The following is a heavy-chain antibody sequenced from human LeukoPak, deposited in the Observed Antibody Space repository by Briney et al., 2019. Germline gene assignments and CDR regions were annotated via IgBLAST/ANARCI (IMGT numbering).Heavy chain of an antibody. CDR1: GGSISSGDYY. CDR3: ARVPYLCSSTSCYRAFDY. J-gene: IGHJ4*03. Sequence: PSQTLSLTCTVSGGSISSGDYYWSWIRQPPGKGLEWIGYIYYSGSTYYNPSLKSRVTISVDTSKNQFSLKLSSVTAADTAVYYCARVPYLCSSTSCYRAFDYWGQGTLVTVSS. V-gene: IGHV4-30-4*01. CDR2: IYYSGST. D-gene: IGHD2-2*01.